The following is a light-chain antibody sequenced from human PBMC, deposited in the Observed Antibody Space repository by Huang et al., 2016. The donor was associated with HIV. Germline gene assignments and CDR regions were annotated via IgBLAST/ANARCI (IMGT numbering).Light chain of an antibody. Sequence: EIVLTQSPATLSLSPGERATLSCRASQSVGNYLAWYQQKPGQAPRLLIYVASNRATGIAARFSGSGSRTDFTLTISSLEPEDFVVYYCQQRSKWPLFTFGPGTKVDMK. V-gene: IGKV3-11*01. CDR1: QSVGNY. CDR2: VAS. CDR3: QQRSKWPLFT. J-gene: IGKJ3*01.